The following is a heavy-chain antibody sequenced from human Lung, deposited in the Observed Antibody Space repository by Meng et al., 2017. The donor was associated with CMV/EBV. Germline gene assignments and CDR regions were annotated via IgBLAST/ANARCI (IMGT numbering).Heavy chain of an antibody. J-gene: IGHJ4*02. CDR3: ATSSSGFFDN. Sequence: GESLKISCAASGFTFSTYWMSWVRQAPGGGLEWVANINQGGSEKYYVASVMGRFTVSRDNAKNSLYLQMNSLRAEDTAIYYCATSSSGFFDNWGQGALVTVSS. CDR1: GFTFSTYW. CDR2: INQGGSEK. D-gene: IGHD3-22*01. V-gene: IGHV3-7*01.